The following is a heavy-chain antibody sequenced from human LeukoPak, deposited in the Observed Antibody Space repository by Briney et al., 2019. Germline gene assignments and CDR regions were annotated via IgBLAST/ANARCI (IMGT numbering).Heavy chain of an antibody. CDR3: AKDRSIGTYYTFDS. CDR2: ISGSGAIS. D-gene: IGHD1-26*01. CDR1: AFTFSNYA. Sequence: GGSLRPSCAASAFTFSNYAMTWVRQAPGKGLEWVLTISGSGAISYYADSVKGRFTISRDNSKNTLFLHMSSLRVEDTAVYHCAKDRSIGTYYTFDSWGQGALVTVSS. J-gene: IGHJ4*02. V-gene: IGHV3-23*01.